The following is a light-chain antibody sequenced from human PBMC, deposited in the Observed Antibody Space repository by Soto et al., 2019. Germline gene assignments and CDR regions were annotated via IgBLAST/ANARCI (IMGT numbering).Light chain of an antibody. V-gene: IGKV3-11*01. CDR1: QSVSSY. Sequence: MVLTQSAATLSLSPGERATLSCRASQSVSSYLAWYQQKPGQAPRLLIYDASNRATGIPARFSGSGSGTDFTLTISSLEPEDFAVYYCQQRSNWPPITFGQGTRLEI. CDR2: DAS. CDR3: QQRSNWPPIT. J-gene: IGKJ5*01.